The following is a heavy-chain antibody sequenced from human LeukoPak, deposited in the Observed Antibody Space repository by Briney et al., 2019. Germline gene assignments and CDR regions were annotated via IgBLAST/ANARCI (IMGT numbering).Heavy chain of an antibody. CDR3: ARVDTGGGWYYYMDV. CDR1: GFTFSSYA. D-gene: IGHD1-14*01. V-gene: IGHV3-23*01. Sequence: GGSLRLSCAASGFTFSSYAMSWVRQAPGKGLEWVSAISGSGGSTYYADSVKGRSTISRDNAKNSLYLQMNVPRAEDTVVYYCARVDTGGGWYYYMDVWGKGTTVTVSS. CDR2: ISGSGGST. J-gene: IGHJ6*03.